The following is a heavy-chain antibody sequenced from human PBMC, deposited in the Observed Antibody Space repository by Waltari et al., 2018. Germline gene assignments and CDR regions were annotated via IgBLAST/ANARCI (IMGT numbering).Heavy chain of an antibody. CDR3: VRDKGSASWHAFDS. J-gene: IGHJ4*02. D-gene: IGHD2-15*01. CDR2: ISTDGSTT. Sequence: EVQLVESGGDLVQPGGSLRLSCAPSGFVFTSSPMDWVRQAPGQGLEWVSYISTDGSTTHYADSVKGRFTISRDNAKNSLYLQMNSLRVEDSAIYYCVRDKGSASWHAFDSWGQGTLITVSS. V-gene: IGHV3-48*01. CDR1: GFVFTSSP.